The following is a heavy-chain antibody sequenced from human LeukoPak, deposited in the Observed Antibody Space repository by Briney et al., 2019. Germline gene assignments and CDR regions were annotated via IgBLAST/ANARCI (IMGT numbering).Heavy chain of an antibody. Sequence: GGSLRLSCAASGFTFSSYAMSWVRQAPGKGLEWVSAISGSGGSTYYADSVKGRFTISRVNSKNTLYLQMNSLRAEDTAVYYCAKSSYYGSGSYPIPTDYWGQGTLVTVSS. D-gene: IGHD3-10*01. CDR2: ISGSGGST. CDR1: GFTFSSYA. CDR3: AKSSYYGSGSYPIPTDY. V-gene: IGHV3-23*01. J-gene: IGHJ4*02.